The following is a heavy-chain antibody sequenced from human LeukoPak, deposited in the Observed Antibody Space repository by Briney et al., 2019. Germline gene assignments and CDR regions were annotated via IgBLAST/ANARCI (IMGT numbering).Heavy chain of an antibody. J-gene: IGHJ3*01. D-gene: IGHD6-25*01. Sequence: GGSLRLSCAASGFTFSSYWSWVRQAPGKGLEGVANTNQDGSEKYYVDSVKGRFTISRDSAKNSLYLQMNSLRVEDTAIYYRAKRGSGSGFDVWGQGTMVTVSS. CDR2: TNQDGSEK. V-gene: IGHV3-7*01. CDR3: AKRGSGSGFDV. CDR1: GFTFSSYW.